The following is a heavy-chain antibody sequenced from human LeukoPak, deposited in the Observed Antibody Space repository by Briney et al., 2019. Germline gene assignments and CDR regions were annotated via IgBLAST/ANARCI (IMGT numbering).Heavy chain of an antibody. CDR2: INQDGTKK. Sequence: GGSLRLSCAASRFTFSNYWMTWVRQAPGKGLEWVANINQDGTKKSYVDSVKGRFTISRDNAKNSLYLQMNSLRADDTGVYYCASQRAADDVDYWGQGALVTVSS. D-gene: IGHD2-15*01. CDR3: ASQRAADDVDY. CDR1: RFTFSNYW. V-gene: IGHV3-7*03. J-gene: IGHJ4*02.